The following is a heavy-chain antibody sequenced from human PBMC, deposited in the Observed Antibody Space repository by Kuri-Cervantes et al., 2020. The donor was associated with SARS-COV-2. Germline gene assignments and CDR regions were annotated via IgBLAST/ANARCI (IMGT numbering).Heavy chain of an antibody. CDR2: IYYSGST. CDR3: ARVRAKVGGNVDH. D-gene: IGHD4-23*01. CDR1: GGSFSSYY. J-gene: IGHJ4*02. Sequence: SETLSLTCTVSGGSFSSYYWGWIRQPPGKGLEWIGSIYYSGSTYYNPSLKSRVTISVDTSKNQFSLKLSPVTAADTAVYYCARVRAKVGGNVDHWGQGTLVTVSS. V-gene: IGHV4-39*07.